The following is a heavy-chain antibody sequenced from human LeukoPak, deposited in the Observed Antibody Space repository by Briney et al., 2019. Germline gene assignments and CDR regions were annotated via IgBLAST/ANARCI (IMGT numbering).Heavy chain of an antibody. Sequence: GASVKVSCKASGYTFTSYGISWVRQAPGQGLEWMGWISAYNGNTNYAQKLQGRVTMTTDASTSTAYMELRSLRSDDTAVYYCARDRPYYYDSSGYYAFDYWGQGTLVTVSS. CDR3: ARDRPYYYDSSGYYAFDY. V-gene: IGHV1-18*01. CDR2: ISAYNGNT. J-gene: IGHJ4*02. CDR1: GYTFTSYG. D-gene: IGHD3-22*01.